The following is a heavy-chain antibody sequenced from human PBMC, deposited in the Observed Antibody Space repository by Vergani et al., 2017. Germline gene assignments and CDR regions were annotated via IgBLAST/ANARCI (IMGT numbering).Heavy chain of an antibody. J-gene: IGHJ5*02. Sequence: QVQLQQWGAGLLKPSETLSLTCAVYGGSFSGYYWSWIRQPPGKGLEWIGYIYYSGSTYYNPSLKSRVTISVDTSKNQFSLKLSSVTAADTAVYYCARVRGYDFWSQAGFDPWGQGTLVTVSS. D-gene: IGHD3-3*01. CDR1: GGSFSGYY. CDR3: ARVRGYDFWSQAGFDP. CDR2: IYYSGST. V-gene: IGHV4-34*01.